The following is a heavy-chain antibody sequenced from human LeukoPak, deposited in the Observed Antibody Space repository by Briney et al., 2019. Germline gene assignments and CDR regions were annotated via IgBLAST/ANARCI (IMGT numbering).Heavy chain of an antibody. CDR3: ARLTGCSSTSCYYPGY. Sequence: RGESLKISCKGSGYSFTSYWIGWVRQMPWKGLEWMGIIYPGDSDTRYSPSFQGQVTISADKSISTAYLQWSSLKASDTAMYYCARLTGCSSTSCYYPGYWGQGTLVTVSS. CDR2: IYPGDSDT. D-gene: IGHD2-2*01. V-gene: IGHV5-51*01. J-gene: IGHJ4*02. CDR1: GYSFTSYW.